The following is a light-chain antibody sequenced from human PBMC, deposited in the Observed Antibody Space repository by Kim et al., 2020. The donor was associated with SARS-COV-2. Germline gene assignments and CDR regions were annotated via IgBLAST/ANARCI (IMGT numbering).Light chain of an antibody. CDR2: EAS. Sequence: PKGRASQTGRASYNNSSYLAWYQQKPGQAPRLLIYEASNRDTGVPDRFSGGGSGTDFTLTISSLEAEDVAVYYCQQRSSWPSTFGQGTKVDIK. J-gene: IGKJ1*01. V-gene: IGKV3-11*01. CDR3: QQRSSWPST. CDR1: YNNSSY.